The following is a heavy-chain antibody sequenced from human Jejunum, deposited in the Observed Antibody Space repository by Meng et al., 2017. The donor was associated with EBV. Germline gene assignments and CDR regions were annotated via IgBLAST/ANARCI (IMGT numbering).Heavy chain of an antibody. CDR2: IHHSGRT. J-gene: IGHJ4*02. V-gene: IGHV4-4*02. CDR3: ASVGYYDSSGYFTDY. D-gene: IGHD3-22*01. Sequence: QSQQSGPGLVKPSGSLPLTCAVSGGYITSTNWWSWVRQPTGKGLEWIGEIHHSGRTNYNPSLKSRVTISVDKSKNQFSLELSSVTAADTAVYFCASVGYYDSSGYFTDYWGQGTLVTVSS. CDR1: GGYITSTNW.